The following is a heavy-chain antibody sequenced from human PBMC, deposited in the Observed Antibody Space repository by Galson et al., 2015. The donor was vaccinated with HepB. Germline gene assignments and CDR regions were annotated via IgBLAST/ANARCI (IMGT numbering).Heavy chain of an antibody. CDR1: GFIFSSYG. Sequence: SLRLSCAASGFIFSSYGMHWVRQAPGKGLEWVAVIWYDGSNKYYADSVKGRFTVSRDNSRNTLYLQMNSLRAEDTAVYFCASQGDIWGQGTMVTVSS. V-gene: IGHV3-33*01. CDR2: IWYDGSNK. CDR3: ASQGDI. J-gene: IGHJ3*02.